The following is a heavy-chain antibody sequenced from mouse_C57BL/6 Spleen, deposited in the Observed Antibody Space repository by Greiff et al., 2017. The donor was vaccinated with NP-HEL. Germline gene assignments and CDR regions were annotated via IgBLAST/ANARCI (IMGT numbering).Heavy chain of an antibody. CDR3: ASPHYYGSSYGYVDV. Sequence: VQLQQSDAELVKPGASVKISCKVSGYTFTDHPIHWMKQRPEQGLEWIGYIYPRDGSTKYNVKFKGKATLTADKSSSTAYMQLNSLTSEDSAVYFCASPHYYGSSYGYVDVWGTGTTVTVSS. D-gene: IGHD1-1*01. CDR2: IYPRDGST. CDR1: GYTFTDHP. J-gene: IGHJ1*03. V-gene: IGHV1-78*01.